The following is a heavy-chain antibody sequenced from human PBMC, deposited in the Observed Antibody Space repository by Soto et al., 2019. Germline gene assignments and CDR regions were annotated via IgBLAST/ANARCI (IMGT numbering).Heavy chain of an antibody. CDR3: ATAPGPY. Sequence: TLSLTCAVSGGSISSGGYSWSWIRQPPGKGLEWIGYIYHSGSTYYNPSLKSRVTISVDRSKNQFSLKLTSVTAADTAVYYCATAPGPYCGQGTLVTVSS. CDR2: IYHSGST. V-gene: IGHV4-30-2*01. CDR1: GGSISSGGYS. J-gene: IGHJ4*02.